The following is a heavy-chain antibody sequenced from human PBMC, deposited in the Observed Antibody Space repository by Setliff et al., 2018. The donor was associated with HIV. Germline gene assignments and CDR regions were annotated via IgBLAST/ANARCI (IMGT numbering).Heavy chain of an antibody. Sequence: ASVKVSCKASGYIFISYGFSWVRQAPGQGLEWMGWISAYNGNTNYAQKLQGRVTMTTDTSTSTAYMELRNLRSDDTAVYYCARAPRRVYYYGSGTYLHDAFDIWGQGTMVTVSS. CDR2: ISAYNGNT. V-gene: IGHV1-18*01. D-gene: IGHD3-10*01. CDR1: GYIFISYG. J-gene: IGHJ3*02. CDR3: ARAPRRVYYYGSGTYLHDAFDI.